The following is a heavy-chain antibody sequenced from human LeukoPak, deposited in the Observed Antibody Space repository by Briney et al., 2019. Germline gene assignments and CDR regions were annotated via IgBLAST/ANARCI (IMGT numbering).Heavy chain of an antibody. V-gene: IGHV1-69*05. Sequence: GASVKVSCKASGGTFSSYAISWVRQAPGQGLEWMGGIIPIFGTANHAQKLQGRVTMTTDTSTSTAYMELRSLRSDDTAVYYCASAGPGHFQHWGQGTLVTVSS. D-gene: IGHD2-15*01. CDR2: IIPIFGTA. J-gene: IGHJ1*01. CDR3: ASAGPGHFQH. CDR1: GGTFSSYA.